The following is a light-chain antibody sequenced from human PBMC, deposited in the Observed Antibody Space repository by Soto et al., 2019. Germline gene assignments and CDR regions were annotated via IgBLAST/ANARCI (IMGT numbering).Light chain of an antibody. J-gene: IGKJ5*01. CDR3: QQYGSSP. Sequence: EIVLTQSPGTLSLSPGERATLSCRASQSVSSSYFAWYQQKPGQAPRLLIYGASSRATGIPDRFSGSGSGTDFTLTISRLEPEDFAVYYCQQYGSSPFGQGTRLEI. CDR2: GAS. CDR1: QSVSSSY. V-gene: IGKV3-20*01.